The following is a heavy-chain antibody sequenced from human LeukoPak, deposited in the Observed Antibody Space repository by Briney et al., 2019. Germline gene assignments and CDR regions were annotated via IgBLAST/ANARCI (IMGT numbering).Heavy chain of an antibody. D-gene: IGHD3-10*01. V-gene: IGHV3-23*01. CDR1: GITLSNYG. Sequence: GGSLRLSCAVSGITLSNYGMSWVRQAPGKGLELVAGISGSGGATNYADSVKGRFTISTDNAKNTLYLQMHSLRTEDTAVYFCAKRGVVIRVILVGFHKEAYYFDSWGQGALVTVSS. J-gene: IGHJ4*02. CDR3: AKRGVVIRVILVGFHKEAYYFDS. CDR2: ISGSGGAT.